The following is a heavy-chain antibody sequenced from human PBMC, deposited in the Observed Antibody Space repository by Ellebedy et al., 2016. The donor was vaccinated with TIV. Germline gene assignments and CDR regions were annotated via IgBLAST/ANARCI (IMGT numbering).Heavy chain of an antibody. J-gene: IGHJ4*02. Sequence: MPGGSLRLSCTLSGSSITGYYWIWIRQSPGKGLEWMGYLYHGGDTTYNPSLKSRVTISLDKSKNQITLCLRSVTAADTAVYFCARGKVVNYWGQGTLVTVSS. CDR3: ARGKVVNY. CDR2: LYHGGDT. V-gene: IGHV4-59*01. D-gene: IGHD3-22*01. CDR1: GSSITGYY.